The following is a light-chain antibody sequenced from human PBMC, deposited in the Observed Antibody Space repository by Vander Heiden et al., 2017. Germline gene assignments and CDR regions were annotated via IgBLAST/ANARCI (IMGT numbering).Light chain of an antibody. J-gene: IGKJ2*02. CDR2: AAS. V-gene: IGKV1-39*01. CDR3: QQRHNPPCT. Sequence: DIQMTQSPSSLSASVGDRVTITCRASQSIDRYLNWYQHKPGKAPKLLIHAASSLQSGVPSRFSGSGSGTDFTLTISRLQPEDFAAYFCQQRHNPPCTFGQVTKVDI. CDR1: QSIDRY.